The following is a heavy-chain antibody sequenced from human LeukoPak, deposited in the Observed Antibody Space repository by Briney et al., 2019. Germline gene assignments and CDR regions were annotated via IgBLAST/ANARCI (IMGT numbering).Heavy chain of an antibody. D-gene: IGHD3-9*01. Sequence: PGGSLRLSCSASGFTFSTHAMHWARQAPGKGLEWVAMIWGGGNYKFYADSLEGRSTISRDDSRSTLSLQMDSLRVEDTAVYYCVTDPPDCDWSFCSWGQGALVTVSS. CDR2: IWGGGNYK. CDR1: GFTFSTHA. J-gene: IGHJ5*02. CDR3: VTDPPDCDWSFCS. V-gene: IGHV3-33*01.